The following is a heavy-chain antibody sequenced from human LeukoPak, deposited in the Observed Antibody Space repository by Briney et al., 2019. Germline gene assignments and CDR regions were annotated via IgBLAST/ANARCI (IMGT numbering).Heavy chain of an antibody. D-gene: IGHD3-3*01. CDR3: ARSREWSDAFDI. Sequence: KPSETLSLTCAVYGGSFSGYYWSWIRQPPGKGLEWIGEINHSGSTNYNPSLKSRVTISVDTSKNQFSLKLSSVTAADTAVYYCARSREWSDAFDIWGQGTMVTVSS. CDR2: INHSGST. V-gene: IGHV4-34*01. J-gene: IGHJ3*02. CDR1: GGSFSGYY.